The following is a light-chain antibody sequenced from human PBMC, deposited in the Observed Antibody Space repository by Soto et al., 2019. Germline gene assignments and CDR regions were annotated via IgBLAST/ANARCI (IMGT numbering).Light chain of an antibody. CDR2: GAS. Sequence: EIVMTQSPATLSVSPGERATLSCRASQSVSSNLAWYQQKPGQTPRLLIYGASTRATGIPARFSGSGSGTDYTLTISRLEPEDFAVYYCQQYGYSFWTFGQGTKVDI. V-gene: IGKV3-15*01. J-gene: IGKJ1*01. CDR1: QSVSSN. CDR3: QQYGYSFWT.